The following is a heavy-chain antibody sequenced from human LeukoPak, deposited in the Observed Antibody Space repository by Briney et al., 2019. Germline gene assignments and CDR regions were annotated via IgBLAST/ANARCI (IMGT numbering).Heavy chain of an antibody. CDR1: GFTFSNYG. V-gene: IGHV3-30*03. Sequence: GSLRLSCAASGFTFSNYGMHWVRQAPGKGLEWVAVISYDGSNKYYADSVKGRFTNSRDNSKNTLYLQMNSLRAEDTAVYYCARDYSGYDAHFDYWGQGTLVTVSS. CDR2: ISYDGSNK. D-gene: IGHD5-12*01. CDR3: ARDYSGYDAHFDY. J-gene: IGHJ4*02.